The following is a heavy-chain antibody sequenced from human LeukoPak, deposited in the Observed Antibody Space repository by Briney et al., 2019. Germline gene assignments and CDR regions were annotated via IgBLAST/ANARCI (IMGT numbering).Heavy chain of an antibody. CDR3: ARGGGYCTGPSCYTFDY. CDR1: GFTFDNYA. V-gene: IGHV3-30-3*01. J-gene: IGHJ4*02. Sequence: GTFLRLSCVVSGFTFDNYAMHWVRQAPGKGLEWVALVSHDGSNKYYADSVKGRFTISRDNSKNTLYLQMNSLRAEDTTVFYCARGGGYCTGPSCYTFDYWGQGTLVTVSS. D-gene: IGHD2-2*02. CDR2: VSHDGSNK.